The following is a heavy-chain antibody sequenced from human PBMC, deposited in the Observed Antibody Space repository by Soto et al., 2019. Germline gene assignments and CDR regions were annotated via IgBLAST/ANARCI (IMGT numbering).Heavy chain of an antibody. CDR1: GGSISSSSYY. CDR2: IYYSGST. Sequence: PSETLSLTCTVSGGSISSSSYYWGWIRQPPGKGLEWIGSIYYSGSTYYNPSLKSRVTISVDTSKNQISLKLSSVTAADTAVYYCARSNGGRTYYYYGMDVWGQGTTVTVSS. CDR3: ARSNGGRTYYYYGMDV. D-gene: IGHD7-27*01. J-gene: IGHJ6*02. V-gene: IGHV4-39*01.